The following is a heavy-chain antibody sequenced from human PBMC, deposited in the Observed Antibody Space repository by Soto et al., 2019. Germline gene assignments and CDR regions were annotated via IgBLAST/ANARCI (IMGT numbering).Heavy chain of an antibody. D-gene: IGHD2-8*01. J-gene: IGHJ4*02. Sequence: QVQLQESGPGLVTPSQTLSLTCTVSGGSISSGDYYWGWIRQPPGKGLEWIGYIYYSGSTYYNPSRNSGVTISVDTFKNQCSLKLSSVTAADTAGYYFARDAYCTNGVCFDYWGQGTLVTVSS. CDR3: ARDAYCTNGVCFDY. CDR2: IYYSGST. CDR1: GGSISSGDYY. V-gene: IGHV4-30-4*01.